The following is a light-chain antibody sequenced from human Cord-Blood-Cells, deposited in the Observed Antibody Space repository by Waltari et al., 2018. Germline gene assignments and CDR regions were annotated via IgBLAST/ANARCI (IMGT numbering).Light chain of an antibody. CDR2: WAS. CDR3: QQYYSTPPWT. Sequence: DIVITQAPASLAVSLGDRATINCKSSQSVLYSSNNKNYLAWYQQKPGQPPKLLIYWASTRESGVPDRFSGSGSGTDFTLTISSLQAEDVAVYYCQQYYSTPPWTFGQGTKVEIK. J-gene: IGKJ1*01. V-gene: IGKV4-1*01. CDR1: QSVLYSSNNKNY.